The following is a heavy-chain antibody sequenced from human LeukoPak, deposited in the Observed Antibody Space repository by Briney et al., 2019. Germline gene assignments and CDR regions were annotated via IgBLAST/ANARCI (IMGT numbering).Heavy chain of an antibody. D-gene: IGHD3-10*01. CDR2: ISWNSGSI. CDR3: AKDVGSGSYYSPGGAFDI. J-gene: IGHJ3*02. V-gene: IGHV3-9*01. CDR1: GFTFDDYA. Sequence: GGPLRLSCAASGFTFDDYAMHWVRQAPGKGLEWVSGISWNSGSIGYADSVKGRFTISRDNAKNSLYLQMNSLRAEDTALYYCAKDVGSGSYYSPGGAFDIWGQGTMVTVSS.